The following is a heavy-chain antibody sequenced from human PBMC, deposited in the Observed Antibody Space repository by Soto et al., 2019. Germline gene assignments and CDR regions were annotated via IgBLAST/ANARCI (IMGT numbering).Heavy chain of an antibody. Sequence: EVQLVESGGDLVQPGGSLRLSCAASGFIFSSHWMHWVRHVPGKGMVWVARISSDGSTRNYADSVKGRFTISRDNAKKTIYLQMNILRAEDTAVYFCARDHANCGGECFTNLFAPWGQGTLVTVSS. CDR3: ARDHANCGGECFTNLFAP. CDR1: GFIFSSHW. D-gene: IGHD2-21*01. CDR2: ISSDGSTR. V-gene: IGHV3-74*01. J-gene: IGHJ5*02.